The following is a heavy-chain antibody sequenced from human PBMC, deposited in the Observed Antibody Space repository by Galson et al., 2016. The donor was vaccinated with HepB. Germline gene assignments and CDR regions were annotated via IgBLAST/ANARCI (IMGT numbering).Heavy chain of an antibody. Sequence: SLRLSCAASGFTFSAYSMNWFRPAPGKGLGWVSYISRRSSIIYYADSVKGRFNNSRDDAKNSLYLQMNILGDEDTAVYYCASDPSTFDPWGQGTLVTVSS. CDR2: ISRRSSII. J-gene: IGHJ5*02. CDR1: GFTFSAYS. V-gene: IGHV3-48*02. CDR3: ASDPSTFDP.